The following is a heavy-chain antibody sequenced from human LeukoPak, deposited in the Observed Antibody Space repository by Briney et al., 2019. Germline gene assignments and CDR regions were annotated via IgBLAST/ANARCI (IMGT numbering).Heavy chain of an antibody. CDR3: VRGGPSTWS. D-gene: IGHD2-15*01. CDR2: INDDGSDT. CDR1: GFTFKLYW. Sequence: GRSLRLSCAASGFTFKLYWMHWVRQVPGKRPVWVSRINDDGSDTIYADSVRGRFTISRDDAKNTVYLQMNNLRAEDTAVYYCVRGGPSTWSWGQGTLVTVSS. V-gene: IGHV3-74*01. J-gene: IGHJ5*02.